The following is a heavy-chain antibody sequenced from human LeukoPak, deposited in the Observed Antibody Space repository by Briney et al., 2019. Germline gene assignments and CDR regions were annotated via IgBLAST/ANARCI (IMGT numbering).Heavy chain of an antibody. V-gene: IGHV3-21*01. Sequence: GGSLRLSCAASGFTLSGYSMNWVRQAPGKGLEWVSSISSSSDYIYYADSVKGRFTISRDNAKNSLSLQMNSLGAEDTAVYYCVRDYGDFDYWGQGTLVTVSS. D-gene: IGHD4-17*01. CDR3: VRDYGDFDY. CDR2: ISSSSDYI. J-gene: IGHJ4*02. CDR1: GFTLSGYS.